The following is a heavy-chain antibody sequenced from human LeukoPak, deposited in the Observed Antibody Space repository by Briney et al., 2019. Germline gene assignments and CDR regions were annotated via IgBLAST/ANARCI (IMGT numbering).Heavy chain of an antibody. V-gene: IGHV1-69*05. J-gene: IGHJ4*02. D-gene: IGHD1-26*01. Sequence: GASVKVSCKASGGTFSSYAISWVRQAPGQGLEWMGGIIPIFGTANYAQKFQGRVTVTRDTPTSTVYMELSSLRSEDTAVYYCARGDSGRDFDYWGQGTLVTVSS. CDR1: GGTFSSYA. CDR3: ARGDSGRDFDY. CDR2: IIPIFGTA.